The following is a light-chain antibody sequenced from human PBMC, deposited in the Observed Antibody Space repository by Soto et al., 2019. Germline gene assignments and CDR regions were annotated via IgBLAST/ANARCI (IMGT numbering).Light chain of an antibody. Sequence: EIVMTQSPATLSVSPGERATLSCRASLSIGSNLAWYQQKPGQAPRLLIYGAFTRATGIPARFSGSGSGTEFTLTINSLQSEDFAVYYCQQSTNWPHTFGQGTKVDIK. CDR3: QQSTNWPHT. J-gene: IGKJ1*01. CDR2: GAF. V-gene: IGKV3-15*01. CDR1: LSIGSN.